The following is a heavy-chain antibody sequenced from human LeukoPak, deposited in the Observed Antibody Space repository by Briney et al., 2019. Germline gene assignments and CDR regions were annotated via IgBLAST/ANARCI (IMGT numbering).Heavy chain of an antibody. J-gene: IGHJ6*03. Sequence: ASVKVSCKASGYTFTSYDISWVRQATGQGLEWMGWMNPNSGNTGYAQKFQGRVTMTRNTSISTAYMELSSLRSEDTAVYYCARVGGSGVYYYYMDVWGKGTTVTVSS. V-gene: IGHV1-8*01. CDR2: MNPNSGNT. CDR3: ARVGGSGVYYYYMDV. D-gene: IGHD3-10*01. CDR1: GYTFTSYD.